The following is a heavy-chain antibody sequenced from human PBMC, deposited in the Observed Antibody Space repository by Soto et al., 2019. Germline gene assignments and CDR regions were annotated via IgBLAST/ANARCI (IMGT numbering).Heavy chain of an antibody. CDR1: GFTFSSYW. D-gene: IGHD2-2*01. Sequence: GGSLRLSCAASGFTFSSYWMYWVRQAPGKGLVWVSRINSDGSSTNYADSVKGRFTISRDNAKNTLYLQMNSLRVEDTAVYYCARDFCTSATCSTRLFDYWGQGALVTVSS. CDR3: ARDFCTSATCSTRLFDY. J-gene: IGHJ4*02. V-gene: IGHV3-74*01. CDR2: INSDGSST.